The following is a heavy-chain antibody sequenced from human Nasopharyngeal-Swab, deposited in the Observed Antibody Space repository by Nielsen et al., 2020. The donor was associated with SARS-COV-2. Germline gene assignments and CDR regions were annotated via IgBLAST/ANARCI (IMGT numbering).Heavy chain of an antibody. CDR1: GFTFSSYG. D-gene: IGHD3-3*01. Sequence: GGSLRLSCAASGFTFSSYGMHWVRQAPGKGLEWVAVISYDGSNKYYADSVKGRFTISRDNSKNTLYLQMNSLRAEDTAVYYCAKDEAYYDFWSGTGVFGWFDPWGQGTLVTVSS. J-gene: IGHJ5*02. CDR2: ISYDGSNK. V-gene: IGHV3-30*18. CDR3: AKDEAYYDFWSGTGVFGWFDP.